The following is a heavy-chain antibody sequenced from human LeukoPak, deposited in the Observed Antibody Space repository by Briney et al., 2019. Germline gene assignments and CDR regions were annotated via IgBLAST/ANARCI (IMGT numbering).Heavy chain of an antibody. CDR2: ISGSGGST. V-gene: IGHV3-23*01. J-gene: IGHJ6*02. CDR3: AKDHQITSYENYYGMDV. Sequence: QPGGSLRLSCAASGFTFSSYAMSWVRQAPGKGLEWVSAISGSGGSTYYADPVKGRFTISRDNSKNTLYLQMNSLRAEDTAVYYCAKDHQITSYENYYGMDVWGQGTTVTVSS. CDR1: GFTFSSYA. D-gene: IGHD3-10*01.